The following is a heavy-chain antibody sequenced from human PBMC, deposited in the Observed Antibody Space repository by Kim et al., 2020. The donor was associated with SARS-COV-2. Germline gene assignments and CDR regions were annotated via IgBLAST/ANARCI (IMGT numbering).Heavy chain of an antibody. Sequence: SVKVSCKASGGTFSSYAISWVRQAPGQGLEWMGGIIPIFGTANYAQKFQGRVTITEDESTSTAYMELSSLRSEYTAVYYCAKSTNAGILVVVAATPYYYYGMDVWGQGTTVTVSS. CDR1: GGTFSSYA. CDR2: IIPIFGTA. CDR3: AKSTNAGILVVVAATPYYYYGMDV. V-gene: IGHV1-69*13. J-gene: IGHJ6*02. D-gene: IGHD2-15*01.